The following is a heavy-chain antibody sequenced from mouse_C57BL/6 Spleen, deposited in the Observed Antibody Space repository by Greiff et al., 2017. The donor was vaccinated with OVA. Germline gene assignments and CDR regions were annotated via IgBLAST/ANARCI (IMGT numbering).Heavy chain of an antibody. D-gene: IGHD1-1*01. CDR2: IDPETGGT. Sequence: LVESGAELVRPGASVTLTCKASGYTFTDYEMHWVKQTPVHGLEWIGAIDPETGGTAYNQKFKGKAILTADKSSSTAYMELRSLTSEDSAVYYCTDGSSYRYFDVWGTGTTVTVSS. J-gene: IGHJ1*03. CDR1: GYTFTDYE. CDR3: TDGSSYRYFDV. V-gene: IGHV1-15*01.